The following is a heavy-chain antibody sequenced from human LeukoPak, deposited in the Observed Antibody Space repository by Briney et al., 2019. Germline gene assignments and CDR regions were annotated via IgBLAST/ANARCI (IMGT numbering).Heavy chain of an antibody. CDR3: ARDQKGRNWHKGGFDP. CDR1: GGSITSGDFY. Sequence: SETLSLTCTVSGGSITSGDFYWSWIRRPAGKALEWIGRIYTTGSTDYNPSLRSRVTISIDTSKNQFSLKLNSLTATDTAIYFCARDQKGRNWHKGGFDPWGQGTLVTVSS. J-gene: IGHJ5*02. CDR2: IYTTGST. D-gene: IGHD1/OR15-1a*01. V-gene: IGHV4-61*02.